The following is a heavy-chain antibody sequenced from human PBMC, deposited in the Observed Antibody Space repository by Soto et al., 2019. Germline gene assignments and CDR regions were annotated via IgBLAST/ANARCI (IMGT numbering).Heavy chain of an antibody. Sequence: SETLSLTCSVSGYSITAGGYYWSWIRQHPGKGLEWIGSFYSSGSIIYNPSLKSRVSISGDTSRNQFSMTLTSVTAADTALYFCARMYSSGWGWFHHWGQGTLVTVSS. J-gene: IGHJ5*02. D-gene: IGHD3-22*01. CDR3: ARMYSSGWGWFHH. CDR2: FYSSGSI. CDR1: GYSITAGGYY. V-gene: IGHV4-31*03.